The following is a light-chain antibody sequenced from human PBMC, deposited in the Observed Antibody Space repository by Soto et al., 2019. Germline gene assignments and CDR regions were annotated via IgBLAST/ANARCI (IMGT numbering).Light chain of an antibody. Sequence: QSALTQPRSVSGSPGQSITISCTGTNIDVAGYHYVFCYQHHPGKAPKLMIYDVSERPSGVPARFSGSKSGNTASLTISGLQAEDEADYYCFSYAGMYSYVFGTETKVTVL. CDR3: FSYAGMYSYV. CDR1: NIDVAGYHY. J-gene: IGLJ1*01. CDR2: DVS. V-gene: IGLV2-11*01.